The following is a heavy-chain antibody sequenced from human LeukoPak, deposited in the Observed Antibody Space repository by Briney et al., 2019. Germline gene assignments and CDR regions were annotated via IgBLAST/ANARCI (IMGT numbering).Heavy chain of an antibody. CDR3: ARGGYCSSTSCYMVY. Sequence: VASVKVSCKASGGTFNSYAISWVRQPPGQGLEWMGGIIPIFGTANYAQKFEGRVKITKDESTSTAYMELSSLRYENTAVYYCARGGYCSSTSCYMVYWGQGTLVSVSS. J-gene: IGHJ4*02. CDR2: IIPIFGTA. D-gene: IGHD2-2*02. CDR1: GGTFNSYA. V-gene: IGHV1-69*05.